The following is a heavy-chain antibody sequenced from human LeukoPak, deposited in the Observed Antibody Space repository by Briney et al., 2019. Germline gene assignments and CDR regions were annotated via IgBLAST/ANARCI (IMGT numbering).Heavy chain of an antibody. CDR1: GFTFDDYA. CDR2: ISWNSGSI. CDR3: AKAFSSSWPYYFDY. J-gene: IGHJ4*02. Sequence: QPGGSLRLSCAASGFTFDDYAMHWVRQAPGKGLEWVSGISWNSGSIGYADSVKGRFTISRDNAKNSLYLQMNSLRAEDTASYYCAKAFSSSWPYYFDYWGQGTLVTVSS. V-gene: IGHV3-9*01. D-gene: IGHD6-13*01.